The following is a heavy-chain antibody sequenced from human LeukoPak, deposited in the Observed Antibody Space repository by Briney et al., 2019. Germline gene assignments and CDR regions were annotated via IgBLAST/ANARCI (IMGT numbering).Heavy chain of an antibody. D-gene: IGHD6-13*01. CDR3: SGRDSSRSPRAY. V-gene: IGHV3-7*01. Sequence: PGGSLRLSCAASGLTFTDLWMNWVRLAPGRGLEWLANINPDGNEKYYVDSVKGRFAMSRDNAKNEVYLEMSSLRAEDTGVYYCSGRDSSRSPRAYWGQGTLVSVSS. CDR2: INPDGNEK. CDR1: GLTFTDLW. J-gene: IGHJ4*02.